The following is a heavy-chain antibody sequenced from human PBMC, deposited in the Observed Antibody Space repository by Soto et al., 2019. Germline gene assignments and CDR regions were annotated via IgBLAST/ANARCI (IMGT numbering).Heavy chain of an antibody. Sequence: EVHLVESGGGLVQPGGSLRLSCEGSGFSFSDYYLDWVRKAPGKGLEWVGRSRDKGNSYSTDYAAAVKGRFTVSRDTSKNSLYLQMNSLKADDTALYYCARSIPGTTSFDSWGQGTLVTVSS. D-gene: IGHD1-7*01. J-gene: IGHJ4*02. CDR3: ARSIPGTTSFDS. CDR2: SRDKGNSYST. CDR1: GFSFSDYY. V-gene: IGHV3-72*01.